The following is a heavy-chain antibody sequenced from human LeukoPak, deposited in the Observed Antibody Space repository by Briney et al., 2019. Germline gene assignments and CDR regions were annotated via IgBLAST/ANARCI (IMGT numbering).Heavy chain of an antibody. D-gene: IGHD2-15*01. J-gene: IGHJ6*02. Sequence: GGSLRLSCAASGFTFSSIAMTWVRQAPGKGLEWVSSIRSNGDTTYNADSVKGRFTVSRDNSKNTLYLQMNSLRVGDTAVYYCAKSQGRGHRGYGMDVWGQGTTVTVSS. V-gene: IGHV3-23*01. CDR2: IRSNGDTT. CDR3: AKSQGRGHRGYGMDV. CDR1: GFTFSSIA.